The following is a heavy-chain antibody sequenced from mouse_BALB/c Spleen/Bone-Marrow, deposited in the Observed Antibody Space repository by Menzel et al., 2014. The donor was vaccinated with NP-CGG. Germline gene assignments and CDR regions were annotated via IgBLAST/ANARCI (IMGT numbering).Heavy chain of an antibody. CDR3: ARPLYYYGSSPFYAMDY. CDR1: GSAFSSYD. Sequence: VHVKQSGGGLVKPGGSLKLSCAASGSAFSSYDMSWVRQTPEKRLEWVAYISSGGGSTYYPDTVKGRFTISRDNAKNTLYLQMSSLKSEDTAMYYCARPLYYYGSSPFYAMDYWGQGTSVTVSS. J-gene: IGHJ4*01. V-gene: IGHV5-12-1*01. D-gene: IGHD1-1*01. CDR2: ISSGGGST.